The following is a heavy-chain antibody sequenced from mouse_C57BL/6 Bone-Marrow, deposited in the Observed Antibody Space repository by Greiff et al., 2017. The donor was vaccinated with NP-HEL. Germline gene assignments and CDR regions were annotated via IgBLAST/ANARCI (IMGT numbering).Heavy chain of an antibody. CDR3: TREYGNYWYFDV. Sequence: EVMLVESGEGLVKPGGSLKLSCAASGFTFSSYAMSWVRQTPEKRLEWVAYISSGGDYIYYADTVKGRFTISRDNARNTLYLQMSRLKSEDTAMYYCTREYGNYWYFDVWGTGTTVTVSS. CDR1: GFTFSSYA. J-gene: IGHJ1*03. V-gene: IGHV5-9-1*02. CDR2: ISSGGDYI. D-gene: IGHD2-1*01.